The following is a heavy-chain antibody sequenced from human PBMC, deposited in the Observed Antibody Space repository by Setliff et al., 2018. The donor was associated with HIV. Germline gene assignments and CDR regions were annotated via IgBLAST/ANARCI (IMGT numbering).Heavy chain of an antibody. Sequence: TETLSLTCTVSAGSISSHFCSWIRQPPGKGLEWIGSVCCSGSTKYNPSLKSRVTISIDKSKNHLSLNVTSVTAADTAVYYCARWTYYHASGSYRGKFDYWGQGTLVTVSS. J-gene: IGHJ4*02. CDR3: ARWTYYHASGSYRGKFDY. V-gene: IGHV4-59*08. CDR2: VCCSGST. D-gene: IGHD3-10*01. CDR1: AGSISSHF.